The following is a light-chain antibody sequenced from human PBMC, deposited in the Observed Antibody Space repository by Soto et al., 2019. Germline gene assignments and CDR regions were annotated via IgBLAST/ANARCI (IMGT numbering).Light chain of an antibody. Sequence: QSVLTQPPSASGSPGQSVTISCTGTSGDVGGYNYVSWYQQHPGKAPKLMIYEVSKRPSGVPDRFSGSKSGNTASLTVSGLQAEDEADYYCSSYAGNNGSVFATGTNVNVL. CDR1: SGDVGGYNY. CDR2: EVS. CDR3: SSYAGNNGSV. J-gene: IGLJ1*01. V-gene: IGLV2-8*01.